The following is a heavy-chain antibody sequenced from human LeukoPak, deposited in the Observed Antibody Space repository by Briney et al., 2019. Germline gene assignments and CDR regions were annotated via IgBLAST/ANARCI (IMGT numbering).Heavy chain of an antibody. D-gene: IGHD2-15*01. J-gene: IGHJ5*02. CDR2: INGDGSTT. CDR1: GFTFSTYW. V-gene: IGHV3-74*01. CDR3: ARRVDATRWYDP. Sequence: GGSLRLSCAASGFTFSTYWMHWVRQAPGGGLVWVSRINGDGSTTNYADFVKGRFTISRDNAKNTLFLQMNSLRAEDTAVYYCARRVDATRWYDPWGQGTLVTVSS.